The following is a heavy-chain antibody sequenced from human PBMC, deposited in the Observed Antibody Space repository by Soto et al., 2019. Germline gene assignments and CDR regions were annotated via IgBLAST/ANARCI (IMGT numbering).Heavy chain of an antibody. Sequence: QITLKESGPTLAKPTQTLTLTCTFPGFSFSSIGEGVGWIRQPPGKALEWLALIYWDDDKRYSPSLKSRLTITKDTSKNQVVLTMTNMDPVDTATYYCVQSRCGGDCLQSYSSHSYYGLDVWGQGSTVTVSS. CDR1: GFSFSSIGEG. D-gene: IGHD2-21*02. V-gene: IGHV2-5*02. CDR3: VQSRCGGDCLQSYSSHSYYGLDV. J-gene: IGHJ6*02. CDR2: IYWDDDK.